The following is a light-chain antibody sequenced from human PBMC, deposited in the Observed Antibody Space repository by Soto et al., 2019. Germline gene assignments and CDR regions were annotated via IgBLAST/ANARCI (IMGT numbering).Light chain of an antibody. Sequence: EIVMTQSPATLSVSPGERATLSCRASQSVSSNLAWYQQKPGQAPRLLIYGASTRATGIPARFSGSGSGTEFTLTIRSLQSEDFAVYYCQQYNNWRTFGQGNNVEIK. V-gene: IGKV3-15*01. CDR3: QQYNNWRT. CDR1: QSVSSN. J-gene: IGKJ1*01. CDR2: GAS.